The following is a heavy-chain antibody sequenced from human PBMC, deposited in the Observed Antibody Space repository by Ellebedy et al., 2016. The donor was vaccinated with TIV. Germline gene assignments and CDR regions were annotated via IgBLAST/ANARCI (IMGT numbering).Heavy chain of an antibody. Sequence: SETLSLTCAVYGESFSGYYWTWIRQPPGKGLEWIGEINHSGNTNYNPSLKSRVTISVDTSKNQFSLKLSSVTAADTAVYYCARGFDYVWGSPYPFDYWGQGTLVTVSS. CDR2: INHSGNT. V-gene: IGHV4-34*01. CDR1: GESFSGYY. D-gene: IGHD3-16*01. J-gene: IGHJ4*02. CDR3: ARGFDYVWGSPYPFDY.